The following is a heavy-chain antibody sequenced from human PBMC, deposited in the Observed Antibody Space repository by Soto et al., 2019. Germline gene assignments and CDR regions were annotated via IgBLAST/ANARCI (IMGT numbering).Heavy chain of an antibody. CDR1: GFSFNSFA. CDR2: ISGDGYST. V-gene: IGHV3-23*01. D-gene: IGHD3-22*01. CDR3: AKSSGYYDSRARFDY. Sequence: EVQLLESGGGLVQPGGSLRLSCAASGFSFNSFAMSWVRQAPGKGLEWVSAISGDGYSTYYADSVKGRFTVSRNNYTNTHYLQMDSLRAEDPPVYYCAKSSGYYDSRARFDYWGQGSLVTVSS. J-gene: IGHJ4*02.